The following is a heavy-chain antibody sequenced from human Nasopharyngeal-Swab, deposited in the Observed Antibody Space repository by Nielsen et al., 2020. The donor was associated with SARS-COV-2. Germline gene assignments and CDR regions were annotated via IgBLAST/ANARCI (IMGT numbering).Heavy chain of an antibody. J-gene: IGHJ4*02. V-gene: IGHV6-1*01. CDR2: TYYRSKWYN. CDR1: GDSVSSNSAA. Sequence: SETLSLTCAISGDSVSSNSAAWNWIRQSPSRGLEWLGRTYYRSKWYNDYAVSVKSRITINPDTSKNQFSLQLNSVTPEDTAVYYCARKFRRVTIFGVVFRGFDYWGQGTLVTVSS. D-gene: IGHD3-3*01. CDR3: ARKFRRVTIFGVVFRGFDY.